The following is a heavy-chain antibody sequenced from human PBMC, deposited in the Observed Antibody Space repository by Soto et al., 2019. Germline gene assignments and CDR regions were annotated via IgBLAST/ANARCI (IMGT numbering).Heavy chain of an antibody. CDR1: GGSISSGDYY. J-gene: IGHJ4*02. CDR2: IYYSGST. V-gene: IGHV4-30-4*01. Sequence: SETLSLTCTVSGGSISSGDYYWSCIRQPPGKGLEWIGYIYYSGSTYYNPSLKSRVTISVDTSKNQFSLKLSSVTAADTAVYYCAREGGIVGATIVDYWGQGTLVIVSS. CDR3: AREGGIVGATIVDY. D-gene: IGHD1-26*01.